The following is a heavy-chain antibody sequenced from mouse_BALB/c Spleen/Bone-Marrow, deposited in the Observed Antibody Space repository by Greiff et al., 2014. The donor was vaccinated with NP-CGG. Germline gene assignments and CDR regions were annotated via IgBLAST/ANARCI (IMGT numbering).Heavy chain of an antibody. Sequence: VQLQQSGAELVKPGASVKLSCKTSGYTFTSYWIQWVKQRPGQGLGCIGEIFPGTGTTYYNEKFKGKATLTIDTSSSTAYMRLSSLTSEDSAVYFCAREGSRLRGYFDVWGAGTTVTVSS. V-gene: IGHV1S132*01. CDR3: AREGSRLRGYFDV. J-gene: IGHJ1*01. CDR1: GYTFTSYW. D-gene: IGHD1-1*01. CDR2: IFPGTGTT.